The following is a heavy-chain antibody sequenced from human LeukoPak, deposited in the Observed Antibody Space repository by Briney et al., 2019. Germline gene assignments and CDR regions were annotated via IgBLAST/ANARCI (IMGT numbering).Heavy chain of an antibody. Sequence: SETLSLTCAVYGGSFSGYYWSWIRQPPGKGLEWIGEINHSGSTNYNPSLKSRVTISVDTSKNQFSLKLSSVTAADTAVYYCARLRFLEWLFYYGMDVWGQGTTVTVSS. CDR1: GGSFSGYY. V-gene: IGHV4-34*01. J-gene: IGHJ6*02. D-gene: IGHD3-3*01. CDR2: INHSGST. CDR3: ARLRFLEWLFYYGMDV.